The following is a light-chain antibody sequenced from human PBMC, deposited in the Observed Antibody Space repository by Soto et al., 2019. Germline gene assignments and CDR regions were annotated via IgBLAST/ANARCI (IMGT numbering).Light chain of an antibody. V-gene: IGLV2-14*01. Sequence: QSALPQPASLSGSPGQSITISCTGTSSDVGIYKYVSWYQQHPGKAPNLMIYEVANRPSGVSNRFSGSKSGNTASLTISGLQAEDEADYYCSSFTSSSTVVFGGGTKLTVL. CDR1: SSDVGIYKY. CDR3: SSFTSSSTVV. CDR2: EVA. J-gene: IGLJ2*01.